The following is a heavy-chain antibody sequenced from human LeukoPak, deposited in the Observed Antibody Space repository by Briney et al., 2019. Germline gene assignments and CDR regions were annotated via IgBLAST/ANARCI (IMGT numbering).Heavy chain of an antibody. Sequence: SQTLSLTCTVSGGSISSGSYYWSWIRQPAGKGLEWIGRIYTSGSTNYNPSLKSRVTISVDTSKNQFSLKLSSVTAADTAVYYCTRGSIAYCYMDVWGKGTTVTVSS. D-gene: IGHD3-22*01. CDR2: IYTSGST. J-gene: IGHJ6*03. CDR1: GGSISSGSYY. CDR3: TRGSIAYCYMDV. V-gene: IGHV4-61*02.